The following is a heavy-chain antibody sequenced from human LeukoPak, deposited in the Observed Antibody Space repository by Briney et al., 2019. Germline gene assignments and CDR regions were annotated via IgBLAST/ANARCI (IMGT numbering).Heavy chain of an antibody. D-gene: IGHD1-1*01. J-gene: IGHJ6*04. V-gene: IGHV3-23*01. Sequence: GGSLRLSCVGSGFSFSTDDMTWVRQAPGKGPEWVSVMSGRGDNPYYADSVRGRFTTSRDNSKNTLYLQMNSLRADDTAVYYCAKGRYDTNWSGGDVWGKGTTVTVSS. CDR2: MSGRGDNP. CDR3: AKGRYDTNWSGGDV. CDR1: GFSFSTDD.